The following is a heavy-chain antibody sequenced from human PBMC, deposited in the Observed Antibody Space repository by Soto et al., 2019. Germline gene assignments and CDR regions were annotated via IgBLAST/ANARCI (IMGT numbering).Heavy chain of an antibody. CDR2: IYYSGST. J-gene: IGHJ4*02. CDR3: ARAAEYGDYVGAFDY. D-gene: IGHD4-17*01. Sequence: QVQLQESGPGLVKPSQTLSLTCTVSGGSISSGGYYWSWIRQHPGKGLEWIGYIYYSGSTYYNPSLKSRVTLSVDTFKNQFSLKLSSVTAADTAVYYCARAAEYGDYVGAFDYWGQGTLVTVSS. V-gene: IGHV4-31*03. CDR1: GGSISSGGYY.